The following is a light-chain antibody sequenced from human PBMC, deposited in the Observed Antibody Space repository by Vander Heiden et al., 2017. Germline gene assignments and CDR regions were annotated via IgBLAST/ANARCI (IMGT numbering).Light chain of an antibody. J-gene: IGKJ2*01. CDR2: KAS. CDR3: QQDKSYPYT. Sequence: DIQMTQSPSTLSASVGDSVPISCRATQTINGRLAWYQQRPGEPPKLLISKASNLQSGVSSRFSGSGSGVEFTLAIRSLQPDDFATYFCQQDKSYPYTFGRGTKLEI. CDR1: QTINGR. V-gene: IGKV1-5*03.